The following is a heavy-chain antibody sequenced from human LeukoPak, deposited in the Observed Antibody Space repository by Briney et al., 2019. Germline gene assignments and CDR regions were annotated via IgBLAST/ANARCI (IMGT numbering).Heavy chain of an antibody. Sequence: SETLSLTCTVSGGSISSSYWSWTRQPPGKGLEWIGYIYYSGSTNYNPSLKSRVTISVDTSKNQFSLKLSSVTAADTAVYYCARHVIVGAAYFDYWGQGTLVTVSS. CDR1: GGSISSSY. CDR3: ARHVIVGAAYFDY. J-gene: IGHJ4*02. D-gene: IGHD1-26*01. V-gene: IGHV4-59*08. CDR2: IYYSGST.